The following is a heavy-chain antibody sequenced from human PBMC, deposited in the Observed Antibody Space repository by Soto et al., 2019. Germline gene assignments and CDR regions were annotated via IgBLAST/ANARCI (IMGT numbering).Heavy chain of an antibody. V-gene: IGHV1-46*01. J-gene: IGHJ5*02. CDR3: ARGGQESGSYNWFDP. D-gene: IGHD1-26*01. CDR2: INPSGGST. CDR1: GYTFTSYY. Sequence: ASVNVSCKASGYTFTSYYMHWVRQAPGQGLEWMGIINPSGGSTSYAQKFQGRVTMTRDTSTSTVYMELSSLRSEDTAVYYCARGGQESGSYNWFDPWGQGTLVTVSS.